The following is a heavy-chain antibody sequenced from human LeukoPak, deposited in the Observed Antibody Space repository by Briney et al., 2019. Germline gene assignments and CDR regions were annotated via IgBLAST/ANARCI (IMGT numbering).Heavy chain of an antibody. Sequence: SQTLSLTCAISGDSVSSNSAAWNWIRQSPSRGLEWLGRTYYRSKWYNDYAVSVKSRITINPDTSKNQFSLQLNSVTPEDTAVYYCARARYSGYRRDLLQYGMDVWGQGTTVTVPS. J-gene: IGHJ6*02. CDR2: TYYRSKWYN. D-gene: IGHD5-12*01. CDR1: GDSVSSNSAA. CDR3: ARARYSGYRRDLLQYGMDV. V-gene: IGHV6-1*01.